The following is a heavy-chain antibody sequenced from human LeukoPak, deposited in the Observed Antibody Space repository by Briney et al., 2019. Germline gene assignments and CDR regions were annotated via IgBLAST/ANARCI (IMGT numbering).Heavy chain of an antibody. Sequence: ASVKVSCKASGYTFTSYDIHWVRQASGQGLEWMGWIDPNSGGTNYVQKFQDRVTMTRDTSVNTAYMELNRLRSDDTAIYFCARGSRGDYGIRWFDPWGQGTLVTVSS. V-gene: IGHV1-2*02. J-gene: IGHJ5*02. CDR1: GYTFTSYD. CDR3: ARGSRGDYGIRWFDP. CDR2: IDPNSGGT. D-gene: IGHD4-17*01.